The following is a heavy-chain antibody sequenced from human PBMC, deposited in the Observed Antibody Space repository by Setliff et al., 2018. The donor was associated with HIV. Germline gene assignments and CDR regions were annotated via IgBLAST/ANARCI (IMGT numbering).Heavy chain of an antibody. CDR2: IYTGGST. Sequence: LSLTCTVSGGSISSYYWTWIRQPPGKGLEWIGYIYTGGSTNYNPSLKSRVTISVDTSKNQFSLKLSSVTAADTAVYYCARAAAAGRPYYYYFGLDVWGQGTTVTVSS. J-gene: IGHJ6*02. CDR3: ARAAAAGRPYYYYFGLDV. CDR1: GGSISSYY. V-gene: IGHV4-4*09. D-gene: IGHD6-13*01.